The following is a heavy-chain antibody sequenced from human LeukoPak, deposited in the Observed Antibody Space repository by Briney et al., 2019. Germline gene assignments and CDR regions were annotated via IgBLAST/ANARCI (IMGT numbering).Heavy chain of an antibody. D-gene: IGHD2-15*01. CDR2: IYHSGST. CDR3: ASTRGLVVAASFDY. CDR1: GYSISSGYY. Sequence: SETLSLTCTVSGYSISSGYYWGWIRQPPGKGLEWIGSIYHSGSTYYNPSLKSRVTISVDTSMNQFSLKLSSVTAADTAVYYCASTRGLVVAASFDYWGQGTLVTVSS. V-gene: IGHV4-38-2*02. J-gene: IGHJ4*02.